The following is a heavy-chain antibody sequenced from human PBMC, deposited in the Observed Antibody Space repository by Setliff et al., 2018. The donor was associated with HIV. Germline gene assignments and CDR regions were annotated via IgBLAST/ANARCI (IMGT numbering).Heavy chain of an antibody. J-gene: IGHJ6*03. CDR3: AGEIAPAARLPNVGGPPPPGYYHYMDV. D-gene: IGHD2-8*01. CDR2: IYYSGRT. V-gene: IGHV4-39*07. Sequence: SETLSLTCIVSRGSISSTSHYWGWVRQSPGRRLEWIGSIYYSGRTNSIPSLKSRVTMSVDTSTNQFSLDLTSVTAAGTAVYFGAGEIAPAARLPNVGGPPPPGYYHYMDVWGKGTTVTV. CDR1: RGSISSTSHY.